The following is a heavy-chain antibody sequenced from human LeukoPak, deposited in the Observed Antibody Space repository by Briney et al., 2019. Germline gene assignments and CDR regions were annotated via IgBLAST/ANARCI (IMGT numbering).Heavy chain of an antibody. Sequence: ASVKVSCKASGYTFTGYYMHWVRQAPGQGLEWMGWINPNSGGTNYAQKFQGRVTMTRDTSISTAYMELSRLRSDDTAVYYCARDRRPQVLLWFGELFGPAAFDIWGQGTMVTVSS. CDR2: INPNSGGT. D-gene: IGHD3-10*01. CDR3: ARDRRPQVLLWFGELFGPAAFDI. V-gene: IGHV1-2*02. CDR1: GYTFTGYY. J-gene: IGHJ3*02.